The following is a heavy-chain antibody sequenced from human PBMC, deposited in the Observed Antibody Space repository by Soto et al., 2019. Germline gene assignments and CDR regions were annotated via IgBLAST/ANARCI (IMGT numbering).Heavy chain of an antibody. CDR1: GGSISSSNW. Sequence: SETLSLTCAVSGGSISSSNWWSWVRQPPGKGLEWIGEIYHSGSTTYNPSLKSRVTISVDKSRNQFSLKLSSVTAADMAVYYCARITGDAERWFDPWGQGTLVTVSS. V-gene: IGHV4-4*02. CDR2: IYHSGST. D-gene: IGHD1-20*01. J-gene: IGHJ5*02. CDR3: ARITGDAERWFDP.